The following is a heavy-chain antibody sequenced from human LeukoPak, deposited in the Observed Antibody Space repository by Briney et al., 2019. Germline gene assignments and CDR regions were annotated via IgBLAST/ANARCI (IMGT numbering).Heavy chain of an antibody. CDR3: ARETYYYDSSGYYYPGGFDY. CDR1: GFTFTNYW. V-gene: IGHV3-7*01. CDR2: IKQDRSEK. D-gene: IGHD3-22*01. J-gene: IGHJ4*02. Sequence: GGSLRLSCAASGFTFTNYWMSWVRQAPGKGLELVANIKQDRSEKYYVDSVKGRFTISRDNAKNSLYLQMNSLRAEDTAVYYCARETYYYDSSGYYYPGGFDYWGQGTLVTVSS.